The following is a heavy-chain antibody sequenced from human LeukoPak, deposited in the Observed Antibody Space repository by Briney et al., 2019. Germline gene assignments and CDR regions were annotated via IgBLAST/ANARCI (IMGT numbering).Heavy chain of an antibody. Sequence: GGSLRLSCAASGFTFCTYAMHWVRQAPGKGLEWVAVISYDGSSKYYADSVKGRFTISRDNSKNTLYLQMNSLRAEDTAVYYCARARSSYGYGDAFDIWGQGTMVTVSS. CDR2: ISYDGSSK. V-gene: IGHV3-30*04. D-gene: IGHD5-18*01. J-gene: IGHJ3*02. CDR3: ARARSSYGYGDAFDI. CDR1: GFTFCTYA.